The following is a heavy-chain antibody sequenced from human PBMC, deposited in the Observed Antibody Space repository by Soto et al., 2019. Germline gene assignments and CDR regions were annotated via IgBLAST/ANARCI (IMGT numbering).Heavy chain of an antibody. CDR1: GGTFSTST. CDR3: ARDLTIGSTYRGYDVIDS. J-gene: IGHJ4*02. V-gene: IGHV1-69*08. CDR2: TIPLLNVA. D-gene: IGHD5-12*01. Sequence: QVQLVQSGAEVKKPGSSVKVSCKASGGTFSTSTFTWVRQAPGQGLEWMGRTIPLLNVADYAQDFQGRVTITADKSTSTAYMELTSLTSKDTAVYYWARDLTIGSTYRGYDVIDSWGQGTLVTVSS.